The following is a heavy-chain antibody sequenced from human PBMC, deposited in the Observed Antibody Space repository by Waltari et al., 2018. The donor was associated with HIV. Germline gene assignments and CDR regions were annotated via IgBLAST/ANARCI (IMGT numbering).Heavy chain of an antibody. J-gene: IGHJ4*02. D-gene: IGHD1-26*01. CDR2: ISSTSTVI. Sequence: EVLLVESGGGLGRPGGSLRLSCDDSGFAFTSYSINWVRQAPGKGLEWVSSISSTSTVIFYADSVKGRFTISRDNAKNSLFLQMNSLRAEDMAVYHCVRGGMGATVEDLFDYWGQGTLVTVSS. CDR3: VRGGMGATVEDLFDY. V-gene: IGHV3-21*01. CDR1: GFAFTSYS.